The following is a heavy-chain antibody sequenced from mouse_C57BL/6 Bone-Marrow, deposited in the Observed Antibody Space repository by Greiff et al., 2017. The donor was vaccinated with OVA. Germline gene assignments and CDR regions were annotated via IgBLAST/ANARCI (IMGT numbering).Heavy chain of an antibody. J-gene: IGHJ3*01. D-gene: IGHD2-5*01. CDR1: GYTFTSYG. CDR3: AIYSNYIAY. V-gene: IGHV1-81*01. Sequence: QVQLQQSGAELARPGASVKLSCKASGYTFTSYGISWVKQRTGQGLEWIGEIYPRSGNTYYNEKFKGKATLTADKSSSTAYMELRSLTSEDSAGYVCAIYSNYIAYWGQGTLVTVSA. CDR2: IYPRSGNT.